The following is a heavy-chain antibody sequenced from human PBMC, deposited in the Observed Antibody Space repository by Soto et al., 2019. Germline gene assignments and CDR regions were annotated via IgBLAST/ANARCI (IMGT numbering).Heavy chain of an antibody. V-gene: IGHV4-4*02. Sequence: QVQLQESGPGLVKPSGTLSLTCAVSGGSVSSNNWWSWVRQSPGKGLEWMGEIYHSGSAHYNPSLKSRAYISLAKSKTLFSLRLTSVTAADTAVYYCARVPGVVVSADDAFDIWGPGTRVIVSS. CDR2: IYHSGSA. J-gene: IGHJ3*02. CDR3: ARVPGVVVSADDAFDI. D-gene: IGHD2-21*02. CDR1: GGSVSSNNW.